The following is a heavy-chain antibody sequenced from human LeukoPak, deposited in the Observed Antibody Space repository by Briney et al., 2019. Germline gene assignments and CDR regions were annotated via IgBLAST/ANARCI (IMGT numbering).Heavy chain of an antibody. J-gene: IGHJ4*02. CDR1: GGSINYNY. Sequence: SETLSLTCTVSGGSINYNYWSWIRQPAGRGLEWIGRIYASGSTNYNPSLKSQVTMSVDTSNNQLSLKMTSVTAADTAVYYCARATVADFDYWGQGTLVTVSS. D-gene: IGHD4-11*01. V-gene: IGHV4-4*07. CDR3: ARATVADFDY. CDR2: IYASGST.